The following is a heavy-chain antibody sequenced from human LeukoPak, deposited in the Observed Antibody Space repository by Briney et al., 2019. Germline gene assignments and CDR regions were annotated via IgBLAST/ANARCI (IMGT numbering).Heavy chain of an antibody. Sequence: GGSLRLSCAASGFTFSGYSMNWVRQAPGKGLEWVSSITSSSDYIYYADSVEGRFTISRDNAKNSLYLQMNSLRAEDTAVYYCARDRSDILTGYNDAFDIWGQGTMVTVSS. CDR1: GFTFSGYS. D-gene: IGHD3-9*01. V-gene: IGHV3-21*01. CDR2: ITSSSDYI. J-gene: IGHJ3*02. CDR3: ARDRSDILTGYNDAFDI.